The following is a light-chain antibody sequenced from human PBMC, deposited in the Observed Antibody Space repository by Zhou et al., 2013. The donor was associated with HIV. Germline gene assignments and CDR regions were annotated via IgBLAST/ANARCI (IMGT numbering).Light chain of an antibody. Sequence: DIQMTQSPSSLSASVGDRVTITCRASQTIINYLNWYQHKPGNAPKLLIYGASTLQGGVPSRFSGSGSGTDFTLTIDSLQPEDFATYYCQQYNSYSRTFGQGTKVEIK. J-gene: IGKJ1*01. CDR2: GAS. V-gene: IGKV1-16*01. CDR3: QQYNSYSRT. CDR1: QTIINY.